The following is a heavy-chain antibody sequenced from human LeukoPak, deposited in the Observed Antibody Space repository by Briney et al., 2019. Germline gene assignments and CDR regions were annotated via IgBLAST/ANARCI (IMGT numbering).Heavy chain of an antibody. CDR3: ARGALYYDILTGYPDY. CDR1: GFTFSSYW. Sequence: GGSLRLSCAASGFTFSSYWMHWVRQAPGKGLVWVSRINSDGSSTSYADSVKGRFTISGDNAKNTLYLQMNSLRAEDTAVYYWARGALYYDILTGYPDYWGQGTLVTVSS. V-gene: IGHV3-74*01. D-gene: IGHD3-9*01. J-gene: IGHJ4*02. CDR2: INSDGSST.